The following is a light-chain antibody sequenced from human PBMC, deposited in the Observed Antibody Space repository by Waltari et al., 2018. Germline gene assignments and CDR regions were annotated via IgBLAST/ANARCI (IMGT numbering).Light chain of an antibody. CDR2: AAS. Sequence: EIVMTQSPATLSVSPGERATVSCRASQSFNGNLAWYQHKQGQAPRLLIYAASTRATGTPGRFSGGGSGTEFTLTISSLQSEDFAMYYCQQYTEWPYTFGQGTKLEIK. J-gene: IGKJ2*01. V-gene: IGKV3-15*01. CDR1: QSFNGN. CDR3: QQYTEWPYT.